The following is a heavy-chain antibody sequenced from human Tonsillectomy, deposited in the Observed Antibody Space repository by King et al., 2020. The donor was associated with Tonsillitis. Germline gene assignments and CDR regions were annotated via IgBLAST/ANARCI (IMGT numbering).Heavy chain of an antibody. CDR2: ISGNGDST. D-gene: IGHD5-18*01. V-gene: IGHV3-64D*06. CDR1: GFTFSSLA. CDR3: VKAYSYGDVTGDYFDY. J-gene: IGHJ4*02. Sequence: VQLLESGGGLVQPGGSLRLSCSASGFTFSSLAMYWVRQAPGKGLEYVSGISGNGDSTYYADSVKGRFTISRDNSKNTLYLQMSSLRAEDTAVYYCVKAYSYGDVTGDYFDYWGQGTLVTVSS.